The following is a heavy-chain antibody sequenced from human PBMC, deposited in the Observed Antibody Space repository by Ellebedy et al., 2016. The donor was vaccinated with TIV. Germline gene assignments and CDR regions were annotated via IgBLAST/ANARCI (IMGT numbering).Heavy chain of an antibody. V-gene: IGHV3-48*02. CDR2: ISSSSSTI. J-gene: IGHJ4*02. D-gene: IGHD3-22*01. Sequence: GGSLRLSCAASGFTFSSYAMSWVRQAPGKGLEWVSAISSSSSTIYYADSVKGRFTISRDNAKNSLYLQMNSLRDEDTAVYYCARLDSSGEYYFDYWGQGTLVTVSS. CDR3: ARLDSSGEYYFDY. CDR1: GFTFSSYA.